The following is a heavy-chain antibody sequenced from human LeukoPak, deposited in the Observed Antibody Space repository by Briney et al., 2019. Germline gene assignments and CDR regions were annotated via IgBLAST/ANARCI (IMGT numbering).Heavy chain of an antibody. CDR1: GGSISSYY. V-gene: IGHV4-59*01. J-gene: IGHJ4*02. CDR2: IYYSGST. Sequence: PSETLSLTCTVSGGSISSYYWSWIRQPPGKGLEWIGYIYYSGSTNYNPSLKSRVTISVDTSKNQFSLKLSSVTAADTAVYYCARDRGGRWWFDYWGQGTLVTVSS. D-gene: IGHD2-15*01. CDR3: ARDRGGRWWFDY.